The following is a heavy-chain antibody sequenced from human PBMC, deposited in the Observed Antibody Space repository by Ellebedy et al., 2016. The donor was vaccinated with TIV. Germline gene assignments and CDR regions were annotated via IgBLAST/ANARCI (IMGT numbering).Heavy chain of an antibody. CDR1: GGSISSGSYY. V-gene: IGHV4-39*07. CDR2: MYYSGST. CDR3: ARGRTLEAFDI. J-gene: IGHJ3*02. D-gene: IGHD1-1*01. Sequence: SETLSLTCSLSGGSISSGSYYWGWSRQPPGKGLDWIGNMYYSGSTYYNPSLKSRVTISGDTSKNQLSLKLRSVTAADTAVYYCARGRTLEAFDIWGQGTLVTVSS.